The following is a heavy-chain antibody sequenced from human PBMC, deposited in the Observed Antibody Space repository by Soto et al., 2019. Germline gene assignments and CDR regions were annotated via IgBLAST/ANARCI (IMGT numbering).Heavy chain of an antibody. V-gene: IGHV3-30*18. J-gene: IGHJ4*02. CDR3: AKADMDYFDY. CDR2: ISHDGSNK. CDR1: GFTFSSYG. Sequence: GGSLRLSCAASGFTFSSYGMHWVRQAPGKGLEWVAVISHDGSNKYYADSVKGRFTISRDNSKNTLYLQMNSLRAEDTAVYYCAKADMDYFDYWGQGTLVTVSS.